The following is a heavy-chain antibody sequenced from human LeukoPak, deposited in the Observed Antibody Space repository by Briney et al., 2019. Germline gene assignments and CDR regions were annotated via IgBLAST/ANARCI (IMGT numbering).Heavy chain of an antibody. CDR3: ARDYFYGLDV. CDR1: VFTFRSYW. CDR2: FSDDEGRT. V-gene: IGHV3-74*01. J-gene: IGHJ6*02. Sequence: GGSLRLSCAVSVFTFRSYWIHWVRQAPGKGLVWVSRFSDDEGRTVYADSVKGRFTISKDNAKNTLYLQMNSLRAEDTAVYYCARDYFYGLDVWGQGTTVTVSS.